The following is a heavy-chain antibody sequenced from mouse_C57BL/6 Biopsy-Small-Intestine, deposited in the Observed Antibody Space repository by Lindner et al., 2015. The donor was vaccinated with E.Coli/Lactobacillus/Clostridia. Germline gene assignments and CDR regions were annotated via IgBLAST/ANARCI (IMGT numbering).Heavy chain of an antibody. CDR2: IKSDSSNM. CDR1: GFTFSDYG. CDR3: ATTVIGTKGTLDY. V-gene: IGHV5-17*01. D-gene: IGHD1-1*01. Sequence: VQLQESGGGLVKPGGSLKLSCAASGFTFSDYGMHWVRQAPEKGLEWVAYIKSDSSNMYYADTVKGRFTISRDNAKNTLFLQMTSLRSEDTAMYYCATTVIGTKGTLDYWGQGTSVTVSS. J-gene: IGHJ4*01.